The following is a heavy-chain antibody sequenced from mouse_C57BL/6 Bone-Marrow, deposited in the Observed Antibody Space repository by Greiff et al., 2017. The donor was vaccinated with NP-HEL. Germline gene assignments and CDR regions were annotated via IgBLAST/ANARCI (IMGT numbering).Heavy chain of an antibody. J-gene: IGHJ3*01. D-gene: IGHD2-1*01. V-gene: IGHV1-81*01. CDR2: IYPRSGNT. CDR1: GYTFTSYG. Sequence: VQGVESGAELARPGASVKLSCKASGYTFTSYGISWVKQRTGQGLEWIGEIYPRSGNTYYNEKFKGKATLTADKSSSTAYMELRSLTSEDSAVYFCARGGNSWFAYWGQGTLVTVSA. CDR3: ARGGNSWFAY.